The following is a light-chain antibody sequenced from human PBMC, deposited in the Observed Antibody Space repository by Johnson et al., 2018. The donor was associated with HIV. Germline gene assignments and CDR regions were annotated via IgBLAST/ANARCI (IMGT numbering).Light chain of an antibody. CDR3: GTWDNSLNVYV. CDR1: RSNIGNNY. J-gene: IGLJ1*01. Sequence: QSVLTQPPSVSAAPGQKVTISCSGSRSNIGNNYVSWYQQLPGTAPKLLIYDNNKRPSGIPDRFSGSKSGASATLDITGLQTGDEADYYCGTWDNSLNVYVFGTGTKVTVL. V-gene: IGLV1-51*01. CDR2: DNN.